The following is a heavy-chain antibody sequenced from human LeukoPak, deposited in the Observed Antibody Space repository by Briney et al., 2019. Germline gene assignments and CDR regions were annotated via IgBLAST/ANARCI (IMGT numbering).Heavy chain of an antibody. CDR2: INPSGGST. CDR1: GYTFTRYY. J-gene: IGHJ6*02. D-gene: IGHD2-2*01. CDR3: ARDSVVIPAAIYYGMDV. V-gene: IGHV1-46*01. Sequence: ASVKVSFKASGYTFTRYYMHWVRQAPGQGLEWMGIINPSGGSTRYAQKFQGRVTMTRDTSTSTVYMELSSLRSEDTAVYYCARDSVVIPAAIYYGMDVWGQGTTVTVSS.